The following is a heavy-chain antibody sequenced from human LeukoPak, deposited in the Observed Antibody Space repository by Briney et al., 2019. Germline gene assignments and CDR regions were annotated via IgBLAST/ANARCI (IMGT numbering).Heavy chain of an antibody. CDR3: ARVPAGYCTNGVCYFSYYYYMDV. D-gene: IGHD2-8*01. CDR2: INHSGST. CDR1: GGSFSGYY. J-gene: IGHJ6*03. Sequence: SETLSLTCAVYGGSFSGYYWSWIRQPPGKGLEWIGEINHSGSTNYNPSLKSRVTISVDTSKNQFSLKLSSVTAADTAVYYCARVPAGYCTNGVCYFSYYYYMDVWGKGTTVTVSS. V-gene: IGHV4-34*01.